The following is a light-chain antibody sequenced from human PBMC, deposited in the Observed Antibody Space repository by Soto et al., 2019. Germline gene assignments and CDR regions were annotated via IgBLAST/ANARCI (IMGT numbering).Light chain of an antibody. Sequence: SYELTQPPSVSVSPGQTASITCSGDNLGDKYACWYQQKPGQSPVLVIYQDSKRPSGIPERFSGSNSGNTATLTISGTQAMDEADYYCQAWDSSFYVFGTGTKLTVL. J-gene: IGLJ1*01. CDR2: QDS. CDR3: QAWDSSFYV. V-gene: IGLV3-1*01. CDR1: NLGDKY.